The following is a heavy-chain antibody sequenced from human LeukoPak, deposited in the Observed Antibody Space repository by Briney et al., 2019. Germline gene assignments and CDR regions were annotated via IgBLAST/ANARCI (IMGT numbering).Heavy chain of an antibody. Sequence: ASVKVSCKASGYTFTSYDINWVRQASGQELEWMGWMNPNSGNTGYAQKFLGRVTISRHTSISTAYMELNSLTSEDTAVYYCARVRFGSGSYPSYFDYWGQGTLVTVSS. CDR3: ARVRFGSGSYPSYFDY. J-gene: IGHJ4*02. CDR2: MNPNSGNT. V-gene: IGHV1-8*03. D-gene: IGHD3-10*01. CDR1: GYTFTSYD.